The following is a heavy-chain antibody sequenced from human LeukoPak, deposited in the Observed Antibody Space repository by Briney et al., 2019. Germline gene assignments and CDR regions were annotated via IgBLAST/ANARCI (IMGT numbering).Heavy chain of an antibody. CDR1: GGSISSSSYY. V-gene: IGHV4-39*07. D-gene: IGHD1-7*01. CDR3: ARLITGTTTAFDI. J-gene: IGHJ3*02. CDR2: ISYSGST. Sequence: SETLSLTCTVSGGSISSSSYYWGWIRQPPGKGLEWIGSISYSGSTYYNPSLKTRLTMSVDTSKNQFSLKLSSVTAADTAVYYCARLITGTTTAFDIWGQGTMVTVSS.